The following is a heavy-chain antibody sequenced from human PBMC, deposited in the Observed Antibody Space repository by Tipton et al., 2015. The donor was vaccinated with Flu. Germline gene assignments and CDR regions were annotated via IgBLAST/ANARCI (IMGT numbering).Heavy chain of an antibody. CDR2: IDYSGST. Sequence: TLSLTCSVSGGSISTTNSYWGWIRQPPGKGLEWIGSIDYSGSTFNNPSLNSRATISVDTSKNQFSLKLSSVTAADTAVYYCACRGSCYHWGQGTLVTVSS. CDR1: GGSISTTNSY. J-gene: IGHJ4*02. CDR3: ACRGSCYH. V-gene: IGHV4-39*07. D-gene: IGHD1-26*01.